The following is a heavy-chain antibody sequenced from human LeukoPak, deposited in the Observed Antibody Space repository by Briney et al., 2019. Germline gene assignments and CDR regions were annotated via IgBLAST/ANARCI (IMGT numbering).Heavy chain of an antibody. CDR3: AKNGDRGFDY. J-gene: IGHJ4*02. CDR2: IKQDGSEK. Sequence: GGSLRLSCAASGFTFRNFWMTWVRQAPGKGLEWVANIKQDGSEKHYVDSVKGRFTISRDNSKNTLYLQMNSLRAEDTAVYYCAKNGDRGFDYWGQGTLVTASS. V-gene: IGHV3-7*01. D-gene: IGHD4-17*01. CDR1: GFTFRNFW.